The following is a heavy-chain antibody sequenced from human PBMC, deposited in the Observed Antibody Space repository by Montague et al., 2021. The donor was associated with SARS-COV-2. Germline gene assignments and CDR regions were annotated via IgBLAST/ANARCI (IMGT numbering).Heavy chain of an antibody. CDR3: VSGRDGSYSDFDF. J-gene: IGHJ4*02. Sequence: SETLSLTCTVSGVSINGYFWTWIRQTPGKGLEWIGYIFFNRGPIHNASLKNRVTISLDTSKSQVSLRLTSVTAADTAVYFCVSGRDGSYSDFDFWGQGALVTVSS. CDR2: IFFNRGP. V-gene: IGHV4-59*01. D-gene: IGHD4-11*01. CDR1: GVSINGYF.